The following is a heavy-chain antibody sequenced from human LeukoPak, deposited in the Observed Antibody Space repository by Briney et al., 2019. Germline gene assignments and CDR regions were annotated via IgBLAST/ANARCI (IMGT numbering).Heavy chain of an antibody. CDR1: GGTFSGFA. CDR3: ARLNGTYYSYHIDV. J-gene: IGHJ6*03. CDR2: IIPTFGSA. Sequence: GSSVKVSCEASGGTFSGFAVTWVRQAPGQGLEWMGGIIPTFGSANYAQKFQGRVTITADTSTSTVYMEVRGLTSGDTAVYYCARLNGTYYSYHIDVWGKGTTVTVSS. D-gene: IGHD1-26*01. V-gene: IGHV1-69*06.